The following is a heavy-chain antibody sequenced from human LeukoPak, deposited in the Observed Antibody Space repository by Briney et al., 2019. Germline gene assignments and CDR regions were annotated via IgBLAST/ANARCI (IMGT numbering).Heavy chain of an antibody. D-gene: IGHD6-19*01. CDR1: GYTFTGYY. Sequence: ASVKVSCKASGYTFTGYYMHWVRQAPGQGLEWMGWINPNSGGTNYAQKFQGRVTMTRDTSISTAYMELSRLRSDDTAVYYCARTRKRGIAVDYWGQGTPVTVSS. CDR2: INPNSGGT. CDR3: ARTRKRGIAVDY. V-gene: IGHV1-2*02. J-gene: IGHJ4*02.